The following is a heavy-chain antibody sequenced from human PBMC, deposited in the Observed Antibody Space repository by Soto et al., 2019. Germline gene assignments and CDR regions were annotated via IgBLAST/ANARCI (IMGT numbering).Heavy chain of an antibody. Sequence: ASVKVSCKASGYTFTGYAMHWVHQAPGQRLEWMGWINAGNGNTKYSQKFQGRVTITRETSASTAYMELSSLRSEDTAVYYCARAVAVAADFDYWGQGTLVTVSS. D-gene: IGHD6-19*01. CDR2: INAGNGNT. J-gene: IGHJ4*02. V-gene: IGHV1-3*01. CDR3: ARAVAVAADFDY. CDR1: GYTFTGYA.